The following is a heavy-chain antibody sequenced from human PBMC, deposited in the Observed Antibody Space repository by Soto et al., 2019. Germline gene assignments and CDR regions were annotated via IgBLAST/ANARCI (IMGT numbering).Heavy chain of an antibody. D-gene: IGHD2-2*02. CDR3: ARVKVPAAILGAFDL. Sequence: GGSLRLSCVGSGFSFGRYGIHWVRQAPGKGLEWVAWVSYDGRNRNYADSLKARLTISRDNSKDTAFLQMNSLGPDDTSVYYCARVKVPAAILGAFDLWGQGTVVTVSS. CDR2: VSYDGRNR. CDR1: GFSFGRYG. V-gene: IGHV3-30*03. J-gene: IGHJ3*01.